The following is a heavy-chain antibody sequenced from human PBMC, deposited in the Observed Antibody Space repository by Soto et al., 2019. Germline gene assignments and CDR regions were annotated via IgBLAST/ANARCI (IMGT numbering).Heavy chain of an antibody. D-gene: IGHD2-21*01. J-gene: IGHJ3*02. CDR2: IRPDGNEI. Sequence: PWGSLRLSCAASGFTLSTYWMTWVRQTPGKGLEFVANIRPDGNEIYYVDSVKGRFTISRDNARHSFFLQMNSLRDDDTAGYYCGRAHCGGAFDIGGQGT. CDR3: GRAHCGGAFDI. V-gene: IGHV3-7*01. CDR1: GFTLSTYW.